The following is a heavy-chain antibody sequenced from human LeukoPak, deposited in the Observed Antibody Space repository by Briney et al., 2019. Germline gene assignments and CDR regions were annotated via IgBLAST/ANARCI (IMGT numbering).Heavy chain of an antibody. CDR1: GFTFSSYA. CDR2: ISYDGSNK. D-gene: IGHD3-3*01. CDR3: ARDIRGKDFWSGYYGLDV. J-gene: IGHJ6*04. V-gene: IGHV3-30-3*01. Sequence: GGSLRLSCAASGFTFSSYAMHWVRQAPGKGLEWVAVISYDGSNKYYADSVKGRFTISRDNSKNTLYLQMNSLRAEDTAVYYCARDIRGKDFWSGYYGLDVWGKGTTVAVSS.